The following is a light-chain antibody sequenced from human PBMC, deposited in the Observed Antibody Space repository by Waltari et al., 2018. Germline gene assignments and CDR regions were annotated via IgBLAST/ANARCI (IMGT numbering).Light chain of an antibody. Sequence: DIQMTQSPSSVSASVGDRIIISCRANQTINEFLNWYQQKGSKAPKLLIFSASSLQSGVPLSFSGSGSGTDFTRTISSLQPEDFATYYCQQTYSIPYTFGQGTNLEI. CDR2: SAS. CDR1: QTINEF. J-gene: IGKJ2*01. CDR3: QQTYSIPYT. V-gene: IGKV1-39*01.